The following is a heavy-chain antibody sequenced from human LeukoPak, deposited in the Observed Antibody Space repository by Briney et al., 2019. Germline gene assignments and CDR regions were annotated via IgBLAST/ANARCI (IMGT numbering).Heavy chain of an antibody. D-gene: IGHD6-13*01. V-gene: IGHV4-39*01. CDR1: GGSISSSSYY. CDR3: ARRLAAAGTGGIDY. Sequence: SETLSLTCTVPGGSISSSSYYWGWIRQPPGKGLEWIGSIYYSGSTYYNPSLKSRVTISVDTSKNQFSLKLSSVTAADTAVYYCARRLAAAGTGGIDYWGQGTLVTVSS. J-gene: IGHJ4*02. CDR2: IYYSGST.